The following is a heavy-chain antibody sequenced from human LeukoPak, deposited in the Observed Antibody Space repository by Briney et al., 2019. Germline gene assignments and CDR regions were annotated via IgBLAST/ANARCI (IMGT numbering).Heavy chain of an antibody. CDR3: ANPQSRGYDYLDY. V-gene: IGHV3-30*18. D-gene: IGHD5-12*01. J-gene: IGHJ4*02. Sequence: GGSLRLSCAASGFTFRNYGMRWVRQAPGKGLEWVAVISIDGSEKYYADSVKGRFTISRDNSKNTLYLQMNSPRGDDTAVYYCANPQSRGYDYLDYWGQGTLVTVSS. CDR1: GFTFRNYG. CDR2: ISIDGSEK.